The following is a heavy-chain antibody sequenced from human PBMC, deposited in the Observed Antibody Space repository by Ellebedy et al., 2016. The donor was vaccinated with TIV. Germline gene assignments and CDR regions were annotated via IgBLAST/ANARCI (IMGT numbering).Heavy chain of an antibody. CDR2: IRSTGSDK. CDR1: GFTFSNYN. D-gene: IGHD1-26*01. CDR3: ARSPQVGMYFYALDV. Sequence: GESLKISCVASGFTFSNYNMNWVRQSPGKGLEWVSSIRSTGSDKYYAESVKGRFTISRDNAKNSLFLQMNNLRAEDTALYYCARSPQVGMYFYALDVWGQGTTVTVSS. V-gene: IGHV3-21*01. J-gene: IGHJ6*02.